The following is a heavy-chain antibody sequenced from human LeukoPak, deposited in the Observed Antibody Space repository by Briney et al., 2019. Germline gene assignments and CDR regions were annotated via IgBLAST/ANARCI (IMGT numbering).Heavy chain of an antibody. J-gene: IGHJ4*02. CDR1: GGSISSYY. V-gene: IGHV4-59*12. CDR2: IYYSGST. Sequence: SETLSLTCTVSGGSISSYYWSWIRQPPGKGLEWIGYIYYSGSTNYNPSLKSRVTISVDTSKNQFSLKLSSVTAADTAVYYCARDGYYGSGSPGYFDYWGQGTLVTVSS. D-gene: IGHD3-10*01. CDR3: ARDGYYGSGSPGYFDY.